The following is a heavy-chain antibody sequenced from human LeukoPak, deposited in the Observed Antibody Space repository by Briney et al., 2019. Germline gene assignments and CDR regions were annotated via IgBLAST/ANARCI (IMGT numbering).Heavy chain of an antibody. CDR1: GFPLSSYW. V-gene: IGHV3-48*01. D-gene: IGHD1-26*01. CDR3: TRTSYSGSFFDY. J-gene: IGHJ4*02. Sequence: PGGSLRLSCAASGFPLSSYWMHWVRQVPGKGLEWVSYISSSSSTIYYADSVKGRFTISRDNAKNSLYLQMDSLKTEDTAVYYCTRTSYSGSFFDYWGQGTLVTVSS. CDR2: ISSSSSTI.